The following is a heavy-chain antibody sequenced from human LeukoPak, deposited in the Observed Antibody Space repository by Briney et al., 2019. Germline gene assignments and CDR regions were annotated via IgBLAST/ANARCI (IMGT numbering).Heavy chain of an antibody. D-gene: IGHD3-22*01. CDR2: IYCDDDK. J-gene: IGHJ4*02. V-gene: IGHV2-5*02. CDR3: ARTTIIYYDSSGYYFDY. CDR1: GFSLSTSGVG. Sequence: SGPTLVNPTRTLTLTCTFSGFSLSTSGVGVGWIRQPPGKALEWLALIYCDDDKRYSPPLKSRLTIPKDPSKNQVVLTMTNIDPVDTATYYCARTTIIYYDSSGYYFDYWGQGTLVTVSS.